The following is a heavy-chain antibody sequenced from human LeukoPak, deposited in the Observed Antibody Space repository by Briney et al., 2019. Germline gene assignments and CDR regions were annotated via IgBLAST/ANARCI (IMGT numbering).Heavy chain of an antibody. CDR3: ARGYLVVVAAHWFDP. CDR2: IYYSGST. J-gene: IGHJ5*02. CDR1: GGSISSYY. D-gene: IGHD2-15*01. V-gene: IGHV4-59*12. Sequence: PSETLSLTCTVSGGSISSYYWSWIRQPPGKGLEWIGYIYYSGSTYYNPSLKSRVTISVDTSRNQFPLKVNSVTAADTAVYYCARGYLVVVAAHWFDPWGQGTLVTASS.